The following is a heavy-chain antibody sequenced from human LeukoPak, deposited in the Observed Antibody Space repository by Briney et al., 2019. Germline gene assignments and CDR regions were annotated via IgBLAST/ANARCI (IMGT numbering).Heavy chain of an antibody. Sequence: ASVKVSCKASGYTFTGYYMHWVRQAPGQGLEWMGWINPNSGGTNYAQKFQGRVTMTRDTSISTAYMELSRLRPDDTAVYYCAREDSSGWEDFDYWGQGTLVTVSS. CDR1: GYTFTGYY. CDR3: AREDSSGWEDFDY. CDR2: INPNSGGT. V-gene: IGHV1-2*02. D-gene: IGHD6-19*01. J-gene: IGHJ4*02.